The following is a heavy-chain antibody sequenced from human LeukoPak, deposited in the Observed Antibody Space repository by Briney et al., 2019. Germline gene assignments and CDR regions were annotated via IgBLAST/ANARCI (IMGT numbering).Heavy chain of an antibody. J-gene: IGHJ4*02. CDR3: ARRDFYYDSSGYYYDY. CDR1: AGSISSNSYY. Sequence: SETLSLTCTVSAGSISSNSYYWGWIRQPPGKGLEWIGSIYYSGSTYYNPSLKSRVTISVDTSKNQFSLELSSVTAADTAVYYCARRDFYYDSSGYYYDYWGQGTLVTVSS. V-gene: IGHV4-39*01. CDR2: IYYSGST. D-gene: IGHD3-22*01.